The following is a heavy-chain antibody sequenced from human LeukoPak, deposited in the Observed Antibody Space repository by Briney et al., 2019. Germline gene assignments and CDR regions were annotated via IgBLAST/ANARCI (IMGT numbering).Heavy chain of an antibody. J-gene: IGHJ4*02. V-gene: IGHV4-34*01. CDR3: ARVLPAAATRAPYYFDY. CDR2: INHSGST. Sequence: SETLSLTCAVYGGSFSGYYWSWIRQPPGKGLEWIGEINHSGSTNYNPSLKSRVTISVDTSKNQFSLKLSSVTAADTAVYYCARVLPAAATRAPYYFDYWGQGTLVTVSS. CDR1: GGSFSGYY. D-gene: IGHD2-2*01.